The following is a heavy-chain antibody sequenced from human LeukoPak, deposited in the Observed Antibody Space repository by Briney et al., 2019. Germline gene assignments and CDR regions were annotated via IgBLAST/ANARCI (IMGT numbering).Heavy chain of an antibody. CDR3: ARRDIVRGFDY. CDR1: GYTFTSYY. Sequence: ASVKVSCKASGYTFTSYYMHWVRQAPGQGLEWMGIINPSGGSTSYAQKFQGRVTMTRDMSTSTVYMELSSLRSEDTVVYYCARRDIVRGFDYWGQGTLVTVSS. CDR2: INPSGGST. J-gene: IGHJ4*02. D-gene: IGHD2-8*01. V-gene: IGHV1-46*01.